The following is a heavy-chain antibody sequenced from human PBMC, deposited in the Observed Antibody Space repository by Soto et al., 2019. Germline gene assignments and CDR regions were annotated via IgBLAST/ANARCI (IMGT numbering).Heavy chain of an antibody. CDR1: GYTFTSYG. CDR3: ARDQYSSSWYATIYYYYGMDV. CDR2: ISAYNGNT. D-gene: IGHD6-13*01. Sequence: ASVKVSCKASGYTFTSYGISWVRQAPGQGLEWMGWISAYNGNTNYAQKLQGRVTMTTDTSTSTAYMELRSPRSDDTAVYYCARDQYSSSWYATIYYYYGMDVWG. J-gene: IGHJ6*02. V-gene: IGHV1-18*04.